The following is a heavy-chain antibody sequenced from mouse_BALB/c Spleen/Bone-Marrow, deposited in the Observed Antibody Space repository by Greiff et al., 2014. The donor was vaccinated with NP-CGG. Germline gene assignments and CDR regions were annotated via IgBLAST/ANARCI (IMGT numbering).Heavy chain of an antibody. CDR2: ISYSGST. CDR1: GYSITSDYA. Sequence: ESGPGLVKPSQSLSLTCTVTGYSITSDYAWNWIRQFPGNKLEWMGYISYSGSTSYNPSLKSRISITRDASKNQFFLQLNSVTTEDTATYYCAKGIPYGNSFAYWGQGTLVTVSA. V-gene: IGHV3-2*02. CDR3: AKGIPYGNSFAY. J-gene: IGHJ3*01. D-gene: IGHD2-10*02.